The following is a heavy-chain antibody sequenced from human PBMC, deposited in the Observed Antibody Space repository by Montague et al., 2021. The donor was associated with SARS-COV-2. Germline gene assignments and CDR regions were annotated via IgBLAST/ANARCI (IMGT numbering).Heavy chain of an antibody. CDR3: ARGGGYYNYGLDV. Sequence: SETLSLTCTVSGASVRSGNSYWNWIRQPPGKGLEWIGYISYSGSTNYSPSLKSRVTISVDTSKNQLSLKVISATAADTAVYYCARGGGYYNYGLDVWGPGTTVTVSS. J-gene: IGHJ6*02. CDR1: GASVRSGNSY. D-gene: IGHD3-22*01. V-gene: IGHV4-61*01. CDR2: ISYSGST.